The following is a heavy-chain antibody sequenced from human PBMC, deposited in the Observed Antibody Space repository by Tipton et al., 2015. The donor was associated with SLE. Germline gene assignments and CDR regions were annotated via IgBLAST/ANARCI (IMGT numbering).Heavy chain of an antibody. V-gene: IGHV3-9*01. CDR3: ASSASY. CDR2: VSWNSAKI. Sequence: RSLRLSCEVSGFIFDDFAIHWVRQAPGKGLEWVSGVSWNSAKIGYADSVKGRFTISRDNSKNSLYLQMNSLRAEDTAVYYCASSASYWGQGTLVTVSS. D-gene: IGHD1-26*01. CDR1: GFIFDDFA. J-gene: IGHJ4*02.